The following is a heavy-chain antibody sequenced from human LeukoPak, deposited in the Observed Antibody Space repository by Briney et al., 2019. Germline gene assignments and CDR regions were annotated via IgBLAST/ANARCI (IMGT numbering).Heavy chain of an antibody. J-gene: IGHJ4*02. V-gene: IGHV4-61*02. CDR2: IYTSGST. Sequence: SETLSLTCDVSGGSISSGSYYWSWIRQPAGKGLEWIGRIYTSGSTNYNPSLKSRVTISVDTSKNQFSLKLSSVTAADTAVYYCARLSSHGYCSSTSCYAVDYWGQGTLVTVSS. D-gene: IGHD2-2*01. CDR3: ARLSSHGYCSSTSCYAVDY. CDR1: GGSISSGSYY.